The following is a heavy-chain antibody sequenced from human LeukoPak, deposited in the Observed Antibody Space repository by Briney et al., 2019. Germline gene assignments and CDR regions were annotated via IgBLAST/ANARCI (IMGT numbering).Heavy chain of an antibody. J-gene: IGHJ4*02. Sequence: PSGTLSLTCTVSGGSITSYYWSWIRQPAGKGLEWIGRIYSSGSTNYNPSLKSRVTMSVDTSKNHFSLKLTAVTAADTAVDFCARTTVAGGGDYWGQGSLVTVP. D-gene: IGHD6-19*01. CDR2: IYSSGST. V-gene: IGHV4-4*07. CDR3: ARTTVAGGGDY. CDR1: GGSITSYY.